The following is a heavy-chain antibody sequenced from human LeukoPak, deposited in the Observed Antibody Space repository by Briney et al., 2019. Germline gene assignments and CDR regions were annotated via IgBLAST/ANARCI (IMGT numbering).Heavy chain of an antibody. CDR1: GFTVSSNY. V-gene: IGHV3-66*01. Sequence: GGSLRLSCAASGFTVSSNYMTWVRQAPGKGLEWVSIIYNTNSTYYAYSVKGRFTISRDISKNTLFLQMNTLRADDTGVYFCARGIADNGGGSGWPFDYWGQGTLVTVSS. D-gene: IGHD6-13*01. CDR3: ARGIADNGGGSGWPFDY. J-gene: IGHJ4*02. CDR2: IYNTNST.